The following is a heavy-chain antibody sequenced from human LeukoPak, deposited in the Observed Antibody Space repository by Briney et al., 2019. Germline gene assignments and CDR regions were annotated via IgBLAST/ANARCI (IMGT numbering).Heavy chain of an antibody. J-gene: IGHJ4*02. D-gene: IGHD4-17*01. Sequence: GGSLRLSCAASGFTVSGNYMSWVRQAPGKGLEWVSVIYSGADTYYADSVKGRFTISRHSSQNTVYLQMNSLRAEDTAVYYCARENTTVTTTGGPLDYWGQGTLVTVSS. CDR2: IYSGADT. CDR3: ARENTTVTTTGGPLDY. CDR1: GFTVSGNY. V-gene: IGHV3-53*04.